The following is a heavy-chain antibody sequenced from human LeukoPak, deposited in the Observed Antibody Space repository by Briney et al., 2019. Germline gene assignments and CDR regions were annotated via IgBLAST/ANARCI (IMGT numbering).Heavy chain of an antibody. CDR1: GFTLSSYW. Sequence: GGSLRLSCAASGFTLSSYWMHWVRQAPGKGLVWVSFVNSDESRTSYADSVKGRFTISRDNAKNTLYLQMNSLRAEDTAVYFCARGNPDYSRTWHDYWSQGTLVTVSS. J-gene: IGHJ4*02. V-gene: IGHV3-74*01. CDR2: VNSDESRT. CDR3: ARGNPDYSRTWHDY. D-gene: IGHD6-13*01.